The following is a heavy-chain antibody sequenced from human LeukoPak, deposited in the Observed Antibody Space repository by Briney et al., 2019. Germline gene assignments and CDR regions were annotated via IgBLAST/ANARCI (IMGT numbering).Heavy chain of an antibody. D-gene: IGHD6-19*01. Sequence: PSQTLSLTCAISGDSVSSNSAAWNWIRQSPSRGLEWLGRTYYRSKWYNDYAVSVKSRITINPDTSKNQLSLQLNSVTPEDTAVYYCAREVAVATSYYYYYGMDVWGQGTTVTVSS. CDR1: GDSVSSNSAA. CDR2: TYYRSKWYN. V-gene: IGHV6-1*01. CDR3: AREVAVATSYYYYYGMDV. J-gene: IGHJ6*02.